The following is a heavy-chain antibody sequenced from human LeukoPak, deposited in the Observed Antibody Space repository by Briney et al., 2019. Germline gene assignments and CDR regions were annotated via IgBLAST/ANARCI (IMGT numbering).Heavy chain of an antibody. V-gene: IGHV1-2*02. CDR2: INPNSGGT. Sequence: GASVKVSCKASGYTFTGYYMHWVRQAPGQGLEWMGWINPNSGGTNYAQKFQGRVTMTRDTSISTAYMELSRLRSDDTAVYYCARGRYYYDSSGEQNWFDPWGQGTLVTVSS. CDR3: ARGRYYYDSSGEQNWFDP. D-gene: IGHD3-22*01. J-gene: IGHJ5*02. CDR1: GYTFTGYY.